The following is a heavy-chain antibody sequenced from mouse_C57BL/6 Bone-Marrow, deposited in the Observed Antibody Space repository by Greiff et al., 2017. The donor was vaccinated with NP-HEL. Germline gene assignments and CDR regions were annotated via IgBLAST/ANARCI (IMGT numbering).Heavy chain of an antibody. D-gene: IGHD1-1*01. CDR3: ARWGTTVVAG. J-gene: IGHJ3*01. V-gene: IGHV2-2*01. CDR2: IWSGGST. CDR1: GFSLTSYG. Sequence: QVQLQQSGPGLVQPSQSLSITCTVSGFSLTSYGVHWVRQSPGKGLEWLGVIWSGGSTDYNAAFISRLSISKDNSKSQVFFKMNSLQADDTAIYYSARWGTTVVAGWGQGTLVTVSA.